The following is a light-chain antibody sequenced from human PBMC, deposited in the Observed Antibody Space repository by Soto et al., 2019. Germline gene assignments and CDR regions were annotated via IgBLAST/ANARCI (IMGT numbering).Light chain of an antibody. V-gene: IGKV3-20*01. CDR1: QSVSSSY. J-gene: IGKJ2*01. CDR3: QEDGYSLYT. CDR2: GAS. Sequence: EIVLTQSPGTLSLSPGERATLSCRASQSVSSSYLAWYQQKPGQAPRLLIYGASSRATGIPDRFSGSGSLTDFTLTISSLEPEDFAVYYCQEDGYSLYTIGQGTKLEIK.